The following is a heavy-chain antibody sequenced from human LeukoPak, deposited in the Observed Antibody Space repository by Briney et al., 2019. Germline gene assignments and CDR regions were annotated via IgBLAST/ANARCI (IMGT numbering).Heavy chain of an antibody. Sequence: PTGGPLRLSCAASGFTFSDYAMHWVRQAPGKGLEWVAVISRQGDIQYYAGSVKGRLTISRDDSKNTLFLQMYSLRAEDTAVYYCARDMFRGPPDFFDYWGQGTRVTVSS. CDR3: ARDMFRGPPDFFDY. V-gene: IGHV3-30*01. CDR1: GFTFSDYA. CDR2: ISRQGDIQ. J-gene: IGHJ4*02. D-gene: IGHD3-10*02.